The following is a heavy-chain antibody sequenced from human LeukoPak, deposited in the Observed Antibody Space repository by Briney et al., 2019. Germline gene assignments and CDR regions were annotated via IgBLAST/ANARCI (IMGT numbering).Heavy chain of an antibody. D-gene: IGHD3-10*01. V-gene: IGHV3-30*03. Sequence: SGGSLRLSCAASGFTFSSYGMHWVRQAPGKGLEWVAVISYDGSKEYYADSVKGRFTISRDNAKNSLYLQMNSLRAEDAAVYYCARDYRRSGRTYYYYMDVWGKGTTVTVSS. CDR2: ISYDGSKE. CDR3: ARDYRRSGRTYYYYMDV. J-gene: IGHJ6*03. CDR1: GFTFSSYG.